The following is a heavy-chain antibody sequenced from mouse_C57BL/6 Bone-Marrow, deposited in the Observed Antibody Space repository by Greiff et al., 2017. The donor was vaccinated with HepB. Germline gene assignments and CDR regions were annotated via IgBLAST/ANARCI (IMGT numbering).Heavy chain of an antibody. CDR2: ISSGGSYT. Sequence: EVNLVESGGDLVKPGGSLKLSCAASGFTFSSYGMSWVRQTPDKRLEWVATISSGGSYTYYPDSVKGRFTISRDNAKNTLYLQMSSLKSEDTAMYYCARSTLITTVPYAMDYWGQGTSVTVSS. J-gene: IGHJ4*01. D-gene: IGHD1-1*01. CDR1: GFTFSSYG. CDR3: ARSTLITTVPYAMDY. V-gene: IGHV5-6*01.